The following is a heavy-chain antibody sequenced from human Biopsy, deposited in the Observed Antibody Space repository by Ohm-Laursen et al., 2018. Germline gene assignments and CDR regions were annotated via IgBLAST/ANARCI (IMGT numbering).Heavy chain of an antibody. CDR1: GVSVTKYY. CDR2: IYYSVMT. CDR3: ARDSGILNYGNFKYYHYYGMDV. V-gene: IGHV4-59*02. D-gene: IGHD4-11*01. J-gene: IGHJ6*02. Sequence: TLSLTCTVSGVSVTKYYWSWIRQPPGKGLEWIGHIYYSVMTNYNSSLQSRVSISVDTSRNQVSLTLNFVTAADTAVYYCARDSGILNYGNFKYYHYYGMDVWGQGTKVTVSS.